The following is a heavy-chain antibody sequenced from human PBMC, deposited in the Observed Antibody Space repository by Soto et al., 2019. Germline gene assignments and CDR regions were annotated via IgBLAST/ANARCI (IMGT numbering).Heavy chain of an antibody. CDR3: ASHRSSWYSGKGPHYYGRAV. D-gene: IGHD6-13*01. CDR2: IYYSGST. Sequence: LSLTCTVSGGSISSYYWSWIRQPPGKGLEWIGYIYYSGSTNYNPSLKSRVTISVDTSKNQFSLKLSSVTAADTAVYYCASHRSSWYSGKGPHYYGRAVSGQRNT. V-gene: IGHV4-59*01. J-gene: IGHJ6*02. CDR1: GGSISSYY.